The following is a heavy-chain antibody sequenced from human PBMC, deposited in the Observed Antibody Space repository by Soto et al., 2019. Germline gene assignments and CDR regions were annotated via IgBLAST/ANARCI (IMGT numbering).Heavy chain of an antibody. J-gene: IGHJ6*02. V-gene: IGHV3-48*02. CDR2: ISSSSSTI. D-gene: IGHD6-13*01. CDR3: ARDNLGNSSSWYGTYYYGMDV. CDR1: GFTFSSYS. Sequence: GSLRLSCAASGFTFSSYSMNWVRQAPGKGLEWVSYISSSSSTIYYADSVKGRFTISRDNAKNSLYLQMNSLRDEDTAVYYCARDNLGNSSSWYGTYYYGMDVWGQGTTVTVSS.